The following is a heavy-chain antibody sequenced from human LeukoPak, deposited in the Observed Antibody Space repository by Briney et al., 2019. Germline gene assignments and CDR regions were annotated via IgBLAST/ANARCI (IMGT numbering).Heavy chain of an antibody. J-gene: IGHJ4*02. CDR3: ARLSRYFDWLFREAGGYYFDY. D-gene: IGHD3-9*01. CDR2: IYHNGIT. CDR1: GVSISTHY. V-gene: IGHV4-59*11. Sequence: NPSETLSLTCNVSGVSISTHYWSWIRQSPGKGLEWIGYIYHNGITNYNPSLKSRVTISVDTSKNQFSLKLSSVTAADTAVYYCARLSRYFDWLFREAGGYYFDYWGQGTLVTVSS.